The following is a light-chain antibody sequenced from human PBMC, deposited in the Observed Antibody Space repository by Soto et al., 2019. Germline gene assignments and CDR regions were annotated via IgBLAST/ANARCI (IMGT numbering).Light chain of an antibody. V-gene: IGKV1-5*03. Sequence: DIQMTQSPSTLSASVGDRVTITCRASQSLSPWLAWYQQKPGKAPKLLIYKASSLGSGVPSRFSGSGSGTEFTLTISSLQPDDLATYYCQHYKTYSRTFGQGTKVEIK. CDR1: QSLSPW. J-gene: IGKJ1*01. CDR2: KAS. CDR3: QHYKTYSRT.